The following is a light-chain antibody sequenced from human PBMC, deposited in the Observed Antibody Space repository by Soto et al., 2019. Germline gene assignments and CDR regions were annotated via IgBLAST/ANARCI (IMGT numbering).Light chain of an antibody. J-gene: IGKJ1*01. V-gene: IGKV1-5*01. CDR2: DAA. CDR3: QQYNSDSPT. CDR1: QRGSIW. Sequence: DIQMTQSPSTLSASVGDRVTLTCWASQRGSIWLAWYQQKPGQAPRLLSYDAASLESGGPSRFSGSGSVAEFTLISSSLQPDAFATYSCQQYNSDSPTFGQGTKVDIK.